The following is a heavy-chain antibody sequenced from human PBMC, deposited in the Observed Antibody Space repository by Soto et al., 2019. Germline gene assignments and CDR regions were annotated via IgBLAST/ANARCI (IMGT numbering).Heavy chain of an antibody. CDR2: ISAYNGNT. CDR3: ASRKSSPYFDY. D-gene: IGHD3-10*01. J-gene: IGHJ4*02. CDR1: GYTFTSYG. V-gene: IGHV1-18*01. Sequence: GASVKVSCKASGYTFTSYGIRWVRQAPGQGLEWMGWISAYNGNTNYAQKLQGRVTMTTDTSTSTAYMELRSLRSDDTAVYYCASRKSSPYFDYWGQGTLVTVSS.